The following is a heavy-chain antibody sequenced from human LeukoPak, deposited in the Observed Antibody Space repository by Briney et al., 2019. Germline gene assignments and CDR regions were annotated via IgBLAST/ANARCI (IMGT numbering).Heavy chain of an antibody. CDR2: IYYSGST. CDR3: ARAKYSNPEVFDY. Sequence: KPSETLSLTCTVSGGSISSYYWSWIRQPPGKGLEWIGYIYYSGSTNYNPSLKSRVTISVDTSKNQFSLKLSSVTAADTAVYYCARAKYSNPEVFDYWGQGTLVTVSS. V-gene: IGHV4-59*01. D-gene: IGHD4-11*01. J-gene: IGHJ4*02. CDR1: GGSISSYY.